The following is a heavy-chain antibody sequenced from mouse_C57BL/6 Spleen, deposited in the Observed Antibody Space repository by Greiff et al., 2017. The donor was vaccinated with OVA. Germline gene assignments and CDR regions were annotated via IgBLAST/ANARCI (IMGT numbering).Heavy chain of an antibody. J-gene: IGHJ1*03. CDR2: IDPSDSYT. CDR1: GYTFTSYW. CDR3: ARRSNFWYFDV. D-gene: IGHD2-5*01. V-gene: IGHV1-69*01. Sequence: VQLQQSGAELVMPGASVKLSCKASGYTFTSYWMHWVKQRPGQGLEWIGEIDPSDSYTNYNQKFKGKSTLTVDKSSSTAYMQLSSLTSEDSAVYYCARRSNFWYFDVWGTGTTVTVSS.